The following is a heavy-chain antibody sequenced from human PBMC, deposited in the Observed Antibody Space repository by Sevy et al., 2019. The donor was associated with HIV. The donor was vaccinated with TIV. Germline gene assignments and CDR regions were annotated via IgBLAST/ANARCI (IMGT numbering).Heavy chain of an antibody. J-gene: IGHJ6*03. Sequence: GGSLRLSCAASGFTFDDYGMSWVRQAPGKGLEWVSGINWNGGSTGYADSVKGRFTISSDNAKNSLYLQMNSLRAEDTALYHCARESWEVSYYYYYYYVDVWGKVTTVTVSS. D-gene: IGHD3-16*02. CDR2: INWNGGST. CDR1: GFTFDDYG. V-gene: IGHV3-20*01. CDR3: ARESWEVSYYYYYYYVDV.